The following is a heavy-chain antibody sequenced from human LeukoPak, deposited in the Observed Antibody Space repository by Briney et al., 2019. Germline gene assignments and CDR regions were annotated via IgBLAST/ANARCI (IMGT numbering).Heavy chain of an antibody. CDR3: ARDDWGSSAASEYYFDY. Sequence: GGSLRLSCAASGFIVSTNYMSWVRQAPGKGLEWVSSISSSSSYIYYADSVKGRFTISRDNAKNSLYLQMNSLRAEDTAVYYCARDDWGSSAASEYYFDYWGQGTLVTVSS. D-gene: IGHD7-27*01. J-gene: IGHJ4*02. V-gene: IGHV3-21*01. CDR2: ISSSSSYI. CDR1: GFIVSTNY.